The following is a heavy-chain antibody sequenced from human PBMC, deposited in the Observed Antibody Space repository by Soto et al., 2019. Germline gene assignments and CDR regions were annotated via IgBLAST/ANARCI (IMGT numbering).Heavy chain of an antibody. CDR3: AIHYYDSSAYYGLDY. CDR2: IDPSDSYT. V-gene: IGHV5-10-1*01. D-gene: IGHD3-22*01. Sequence: GESRKISCKASGYIFTSYWINWVRQMPGKGLEWMGRIDPSDSYTNYSPSFRGHVTISADKSISTAYLQWSSLKASDTAMYYCAIHYYDSSAYYGLDYWGQGTLVTVSS. CDR1: GYIFTSYW. J-gene: IGHJ4*02.